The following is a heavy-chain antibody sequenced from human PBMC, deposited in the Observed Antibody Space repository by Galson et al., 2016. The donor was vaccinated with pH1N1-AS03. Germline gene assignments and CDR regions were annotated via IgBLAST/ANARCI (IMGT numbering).Heavy chain of an antibody. D-gene: IGHD3-10*01. CDR2: ISVYNGNT. Sequence: SVKVSCKASGYVFGSYRISWVRQAPGQGLEWMGWISVYNGNTNHAQNLQGRVTMSTDTSTTTAYMELRSLTSDDTAVYYCARQTMVHYFDDWGKGTLVTVSS. J-gene: IGHJ4*02. V-gene: IGHV1-18*01. CDR1: GYVFGSYR. CDR3: ARQTMVHYFDD.